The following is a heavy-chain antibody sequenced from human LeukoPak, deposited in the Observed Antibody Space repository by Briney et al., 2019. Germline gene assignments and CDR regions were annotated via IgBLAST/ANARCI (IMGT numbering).Heavy chain of an antibody. Sequence: SETLSLTCTVSGGSISSSSYYWGWIRQPPGKGLEWIGSIYYSGSTYYNPSLKSRVTISVDTSKNQFSLKLSSVTAADTAVYYCARHRRSVLNDSFDYWGQGTLVTVSS. CDR3: ARHRRSVLNDSFDY. CDR1: GGSISSSSYY. CDR2: IYYSGST. J-gene: IGHJ4*02. V-gene: IGHV4-39*07. D-gene: IGHD1-1*01.